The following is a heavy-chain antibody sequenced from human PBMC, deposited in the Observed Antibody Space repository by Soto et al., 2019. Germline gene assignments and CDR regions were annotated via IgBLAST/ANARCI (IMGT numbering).Heavy chain of an antibody. CDR1: GYTFTSYY. J-gene: IGHJ3*02. Sequence: VASVKVSCNASGYTFTSYYMHLVRQAPGQGLEWMGIINASGGSTSYAQKFQGRVTMTRDTSTSTVYMELSSVRSEDTAVYYCAIVGVYYYDSSGSDVFDIWGQGTMVTVSS. V-gene: IGHV1-46*01. CDR2: INASGGST. CDR3: AIVGVYYYDSSGSDVFDI. D-gene: IGHD3-22*01.